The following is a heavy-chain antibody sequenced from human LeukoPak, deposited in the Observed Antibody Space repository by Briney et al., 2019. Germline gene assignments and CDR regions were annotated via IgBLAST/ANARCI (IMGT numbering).Heavy chain of an antibody. D-gene: IGHD6-19*01. Sequence: SETLSLTCTVSGGSISSYYWSWIRQPPGKGLEWIGYIYYSGSTNYNPSLKSRATISVDTSKNQFSLKLSSVTAADTAVYYCVSAYSSGWYLNWGQGTLVTVSS. CDR3: VSAYSSGWYLN. CDR2: IYYSGST. CDR1: GGSISSYY. J-gene: IGHJ4*02. V-gene: IGHV4-59*01.